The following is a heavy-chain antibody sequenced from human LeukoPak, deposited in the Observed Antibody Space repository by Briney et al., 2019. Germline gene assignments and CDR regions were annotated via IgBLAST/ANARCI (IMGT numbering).Heavy chain of an antibody. J-gene: IGHJ4*02. CDR1: GFTFSSYS. CDR2: MSSSSYYI. V-gene: IGHV3-21*01. CDR3: ARGSGSYYVY. D-gene: IGHD1-26*01. Sequence: GGSLRLSCATSGFTFSSYSFNWVRQAPGKGLEWLSSMSSSSYYIYYSDSVKGRFTFSRDNAENSLYLQMNSLRAEDTAVYYCARGSGSYYVYWGQGTLVTVSS.